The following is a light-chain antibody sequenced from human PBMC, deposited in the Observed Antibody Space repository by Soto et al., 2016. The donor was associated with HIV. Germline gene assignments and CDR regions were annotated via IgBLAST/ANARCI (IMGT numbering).Light chain of an antibody. CDR2: DAS. V-gene: IGKV1-33*01. CDR1: EDISDY. CDR3: QQYDDLPLT. J-gene: IGKJ3*01. Sequence: DIRMTQSPSSLSASVGDRVTITCQASEDISDYLNWYQQKPGKAPKLLIYDASNLGKGVPPRFTGSGSGTDYTFTITSLQPEDTATYYCQQYDDLPLTFGPGTKVNI.